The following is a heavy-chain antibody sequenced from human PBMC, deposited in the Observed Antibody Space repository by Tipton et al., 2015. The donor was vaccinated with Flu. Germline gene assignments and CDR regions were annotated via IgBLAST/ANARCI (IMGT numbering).Heavy chain of an antibody. CDR1: GFTFSSYW. Sequence: SLRLSCAASGFTFSSYWMHWVRQVPGKGLVWVSRINSDGSSTSYADSVKGRFTISRDNAKNTLYLQMNSLRAEDTAVYYCARVGSGSYYYAFDIWGQGTMVTVSS. CDR2: INSDGSST. CDR3: ARVGSGSYYYAFDI. V-gene: IGHV3-74*01. J-gene: IGHJ3*02. D-gene: IGHD1-26*01.